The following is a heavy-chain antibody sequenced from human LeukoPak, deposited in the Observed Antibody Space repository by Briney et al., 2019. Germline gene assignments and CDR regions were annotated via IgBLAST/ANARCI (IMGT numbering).Heavy chain of an antibody. V-gene: IGHV3-30-3*01. D-gene: IGHD1-26*01. CDR3: ARDSAHLVGATTGFDY. CDR2: ISYDGSNK. Sequence: GGSLRLSCVVSGFTVSNNYMKWVRQAPGKGLEWVAVISYDGSNKYYAGSVKGRFTISRDNSKNTLYLQMDSLRAEDTAVYYCARDSAHLVGATTGFDYWGQGTLVTVSS. J-gene: IGHJ4*02. CDR1: GFTVSNNY.